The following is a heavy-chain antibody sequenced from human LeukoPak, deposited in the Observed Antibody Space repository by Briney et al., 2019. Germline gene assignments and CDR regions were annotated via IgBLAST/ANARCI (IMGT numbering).Heavy chain of an antibody. CDR2: IYYSGST. CDR3: AREHPVTTYYYYYYDMDV. V-gene: IGHV4-59*12. CDR1: GGSISSYY. J-gene: IGHJ6*02. Sequence: SETLSLTCTVSGGSISSYYWSWIRQPPGKGLEWIGYIYYSGSTNYNPSLKSRVTISVDTSKNQFSLKLSSVTAADTAVYYCAREHPVTTYYYYYYDMDVWGQGTTVTVSS. D-gene: IGHD4-17*01.